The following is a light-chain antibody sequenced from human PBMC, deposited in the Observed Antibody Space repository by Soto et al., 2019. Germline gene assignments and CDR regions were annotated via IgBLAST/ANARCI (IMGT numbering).Light chain of an antibody. CDR3: CSYAGSYSSYF. CDR2: EVS. J-gene: IGLJ1*01. V-gene: IGLV2-23*02. CDR1: SSDVGNYKF. Sequence: LTQPASVSGSPGQSITISCTGSSSDVGNYKFVSWYQQYPGKAPKVMLYEVSKRPSGVSYRFSGSQSGNTASLTISGLQAEDEADYYCCSYAGSYSSYFFGTGTKVTVL.